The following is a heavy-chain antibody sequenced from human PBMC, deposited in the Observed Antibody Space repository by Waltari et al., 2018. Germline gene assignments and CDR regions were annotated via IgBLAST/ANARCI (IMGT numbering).Heavy chain of an antibody. Sequence: QVQLVESGGGVVQPGSSLRLSCSASGFTFSSSAMHWVRRAPGKGLEGVAVISYDGSNKDYADFVKGRFTISRDNSKNMLDMQMKSQRAEDTAVDYCAREGMEGYFEHWGQGTLVTVSS. CDR2: ISYDGSNK. V-gene: IGHV3-30*01. CDR3: AREGMEGYFEH. J-gene: IGHJ4*02. D-gene: IGHD1-1*01. CDR1: GFTFSSSA.